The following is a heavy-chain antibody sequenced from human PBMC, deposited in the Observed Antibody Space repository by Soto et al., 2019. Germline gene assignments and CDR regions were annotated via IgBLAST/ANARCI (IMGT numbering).Heavy chain of an antibody. CDR2: INPSGGST. CDR1: GYTFTGYY. CDR3: ARANYDSSGYYSYFDY. D-gene: IGHD3-22*01. V-gene: IGHV1-46*01. J-gene: IGHJ4*02. Sequence: ASVKVSCKASGYTFTGYYMHWVRQAPGQGLEWMGIINPSGGSTSYAQKFQGRVTMTRDTSTSTVYMELSSLRSEDTAVNYCARANYDSSGYYSYFDYWGQGTLVTVSS.